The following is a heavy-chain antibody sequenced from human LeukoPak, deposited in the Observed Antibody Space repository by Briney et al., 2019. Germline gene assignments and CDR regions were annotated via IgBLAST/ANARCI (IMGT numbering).Heavy chain of an antibody. J-gene: IGHJ3*02. CDR3: ARHLYYDIRAFDI. Sequence: GGSLRLSCAASGFTFSSYSMNWVRQAPGKGLEWVSSISSSSSYIYYADSVKGRFTISRDNAKNSLYLQMNSLRAEDTAVYYCARHLYYDIRAFDIWGQGTMVTVSS. CDR1: GFTFSSYS. D-gene: IGHD3-22*01. V-gene: IGHV3-21*01. CDR2: ISSSSSYI.